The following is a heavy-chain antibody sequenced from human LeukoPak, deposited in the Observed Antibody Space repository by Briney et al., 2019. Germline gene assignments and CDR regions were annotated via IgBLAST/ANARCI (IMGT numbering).Heavy chain of an antibody. CDR3: ARGGVYCTTTICYHDS. CDR1: GFTVNNNY. Sequence: QPGGSLRLSCAASGFTVNNNYMNWVRQAPGKGLEWVALISYDGSNKYYVDSVKGRFTISRDNSKNTLYLQMNSLRAEDTALYYCARGGVYCTTTICYHDSWGQGTLVTVSS. CDR2: ISYDGSNK. V-gene: IGHV3-30-3*01. J-gene: IGHJ4*02. D-gene: IGHD2-2*01.